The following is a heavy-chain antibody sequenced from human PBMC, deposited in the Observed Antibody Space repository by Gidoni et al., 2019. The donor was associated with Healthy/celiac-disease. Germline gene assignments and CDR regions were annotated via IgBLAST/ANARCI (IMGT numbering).Heavy chain of an antibody. CDR1: GGSISSYY. V-gene: IGHV4-59*01. CDR2: IYYSGST. D-gene: IGHD3-3*01. CDR3: ARGSIFGVVRGLVWFDP. J-gene: IGHJ5*02. Sequence: QVQLQESGPGLVKPSETLSLTCTVSGGSISSYYWSWIRQPPGKGLEWIGYIYYSGSTNYNPSLKSRVTISVDTSKNQFSLKLSSVTAADTAVYYCARGSIFGVVRGLVWFDPWGQGTLVTVSS.